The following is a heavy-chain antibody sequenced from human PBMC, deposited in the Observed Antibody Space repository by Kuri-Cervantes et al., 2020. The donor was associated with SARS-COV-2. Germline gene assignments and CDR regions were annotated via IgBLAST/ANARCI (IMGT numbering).Heavy chain of an antibody. CDR2: MSGSGASM. CDR1: GFTFSNYA. J-gene: IGHJ4*02. V-gene: IGHV3-23*01. CDR3: ARDRTPHYYDSSGYQYYFDY. Sequence: GGSLRLSCAVSGFTFSNYAMTWVRQAPGKGLEWVSSMSGSGASMFYADSVKGRFTISRDNTRNTLYLQMNSLRAEDKAVYYCARDRTPHYYDSSGYQYYFDYWGQGTPVTVSS. D-gene: IGHD3-22*01.